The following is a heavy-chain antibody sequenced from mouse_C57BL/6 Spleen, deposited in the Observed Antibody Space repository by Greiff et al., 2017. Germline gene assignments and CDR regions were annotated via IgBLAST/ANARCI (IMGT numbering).Heavy chain of an antibody. CDR1: GYTFTSYW. CDR3: AREGQLRLRDAMDY. V-gene: IGHV1-50*01. D-gene: IGHD3-2*02. CDR2: IDPSDSYT. J-gene: IGHJ4*01. Sequence: QVQLQQPGAELVKPGASVKLSCKASGYTFTSYWMQWVKQRPGQGLEWIGEIDPSDSYTNYNQKFKGKATLTVDTSSSTAYMQLSSLTSEDSAVCYCAREGQLRLRDAMDYWGQGTSVTVSS.